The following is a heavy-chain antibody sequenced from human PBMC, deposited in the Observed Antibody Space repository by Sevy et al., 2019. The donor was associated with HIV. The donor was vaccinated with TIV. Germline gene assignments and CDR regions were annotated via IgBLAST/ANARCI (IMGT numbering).Heavy chain of an antibody. V-gene: IGHV3-23*01. Sequence: GGSLRLSCVASGFTFSRYAMSWVRQAPGKGLKWVSALGGSVDMTYYAHFVKGRFTISRDNSKNTLYLQMNSLRAEDTAVYYCARVVEALPGYYYGMDVWGQGTTVTVSS. CDR3: ARVVEALPGYYYGMDV. J-gene: IGHJ6*02. CDR2: LGGSVDMT. D-gene: IGHD1-26*01. CDR1: GFTFSRYA.